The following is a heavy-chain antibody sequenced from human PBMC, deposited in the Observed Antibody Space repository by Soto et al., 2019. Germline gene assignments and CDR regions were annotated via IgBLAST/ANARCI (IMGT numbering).Heavy chain of an antibody. Sequence: ASVKVSCKASGYTFTNYYINWVRQATGQGLEWMGWMNPNSGNTGYAQKFQGRVTMTRNTSISTAYMELSSLRSEDTAVYYCARAVRWKGFDYWGQGTLVTVSS. J-gene: IGHJ4*02. CDR3: ARAVRWKGFDY. V-gene: IGHV1-8*01. CDR2: MNPNSGNT. CDR1: GYTFTNYY. D-gene: IGHD1-1*01.